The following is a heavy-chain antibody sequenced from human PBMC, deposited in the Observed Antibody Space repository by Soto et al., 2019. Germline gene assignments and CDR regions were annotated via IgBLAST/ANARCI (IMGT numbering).Heavy chain of an antibody. Sequence: PGGSLRLSCAASGFTFSSYAMSWVRQAPGKGLEWVSGFSGSGANTYYADSVKGRFTISRDNSKNTLFLQMNSLRAEDTAVYYCAKGAVAGLVYYYGVDVWDQGTTVTVSS. CDR2: FSGSGANT. D-gene: IGHD6-19*01. J-gene: IGHJ6*02. CDR3: AKGAVAGLVYYYGVDV. CDR1: GFTFSSYA. V-gene: IGHV3-23*01.